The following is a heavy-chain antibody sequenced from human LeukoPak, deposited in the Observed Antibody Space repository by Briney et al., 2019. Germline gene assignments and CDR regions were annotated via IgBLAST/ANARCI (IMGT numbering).Heavy chain of an antibody. J-gene: IGHJ4*02. V-gene: IGHV3-15*01. CDR1: GFTFSKAW. CDR2: IKSKIDSGTT. CDR3: TTRGERDPNDFWSGNALDY. D-gene: IGHD3-3*01. Sequence: PGGSLRLSCAASGFTFSKAWMTWVRQAPGKGLEWVGRIKSKIDSGTTDYAAPVKGRFTISREDSKNTLYLQMNSLKTEDTAVCYCTTRGERDPNDFWSGNALDYWGQGALVTVSS.